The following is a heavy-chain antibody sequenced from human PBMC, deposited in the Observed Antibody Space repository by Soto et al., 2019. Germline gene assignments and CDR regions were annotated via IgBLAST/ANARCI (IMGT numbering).Heavy chain of an antibody. D-gene: IGHD3-10*01. CDR3: ARDLKFGQADY. J-gene: IGHJ4*02. V-gene: IGHV4-4*07. CDR2: IYTSGST. CDR1: GGSISSYY. Sequence: LSLTCTVSGGSISSYYWSWIRQPSGKGLEWSGRIYTSGSTNYNPSLKSRVTMSVDTSKNQFSLKLSSVTAADTAVYYCARDLKFGQADYWGQGSQVTVSS.